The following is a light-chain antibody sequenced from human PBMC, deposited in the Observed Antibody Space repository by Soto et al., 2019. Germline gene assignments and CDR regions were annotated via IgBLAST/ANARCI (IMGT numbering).Light chain of an antibody. CDR1: QSVHSSY. J-gene: IGKJ4*01. CDR3: RYYGATALA. V-gene: IGKV3-20*01. CDR2: GPS. Sequence: VLTQSPGTLSLSPGERATLSCGASQSVHSSYIAWYQQKPGQAPRLLVYGPSYRAAGIPDRFSGGGSGTEFTLTISRLEPEDCAVDYCRYYGATALAFGGGTKVEI.